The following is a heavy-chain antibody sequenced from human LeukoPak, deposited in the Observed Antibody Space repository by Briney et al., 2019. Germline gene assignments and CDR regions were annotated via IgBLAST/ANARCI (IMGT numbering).Heavy chain of an antibody. CDR2: IYHSGSA. Sequence: SETLSLTCTVSGYSITSGYNWAWIRQPPGKVLEWIGSIYHSGSAYYNPSLKSRVTISVDTSKNQFSLKLSSVTAADTAVYYCVRYCSSATCYTRAVDYWGQGTLLRVFS. CDR3: VRYCSSATCYTRAVDY. D-gene: IGHD2-2*02. J-gene: IGHJ4*02. CDR1: GYSITSGYN. V-gene: IGHV4-38-2*02.